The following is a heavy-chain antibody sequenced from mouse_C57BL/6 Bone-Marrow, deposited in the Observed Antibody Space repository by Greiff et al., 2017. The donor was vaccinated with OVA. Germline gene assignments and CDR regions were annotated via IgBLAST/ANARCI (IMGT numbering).Heavy chain of an antibody. J-gene: IGHJ3*01. D-gene: IGHD1-1*01. Sequence: QVQLQHPGAELVKPGASVKLSCKASGYTFTSYWMHWVKQRPGQGLEWIGMIHPNSGSTNYNEKFKSKATLTVDKSSSTAYMQLSSLTSEDSAVYYCARRDYYGSSYAFAYWGQGTLVTVSA. CDR1: GYTFTSYW. CDR3: ARRDYYGSSYAFAY. V-gene: IGHV1-64*01. CDR2: IHPNSGST.